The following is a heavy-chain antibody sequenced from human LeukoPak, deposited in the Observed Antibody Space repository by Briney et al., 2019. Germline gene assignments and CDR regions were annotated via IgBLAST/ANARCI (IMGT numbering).Heavy chain of an antibody. CDR3: ARTSGYYYEYFDY. V-gene: IGHV4-59*08. CDR1: GGSISSYY. J-gene: IGHJ4*02. D-gene: IGHD3-22*01. Sequence: PSETLSLTCTVSGGSISSYYWSWIRQPPGKGLEWIGYIYYSGSTNHNPSLKSRVTISVDTSKNQFSLKLSSVTAADTAVYYCARTSGYYYEYFDYWGQGTLVTVSS. CDR2: IYYSGST.